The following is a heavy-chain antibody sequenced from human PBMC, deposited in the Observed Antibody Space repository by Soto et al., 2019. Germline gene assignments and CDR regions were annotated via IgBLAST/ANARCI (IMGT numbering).Heavy chain of an antibody. V-gene: IGHV3-23*01. CDR1: GFSFSSYG. CDR2: ISARGRST. Sequence: EVQLLESGGGLAQPGGSLRLSCVASGFSFSSYGMTWVRQAPGKGLDWVSSISARGRSTYYAAPVKGGFTLSRDSSRITLHLQFNCLRAEDTAVYCCAKGGWLANSLEIWGQGILVTVSS. D-gene: IGHD6-19*01. CDR3: AKGGWLANSLEI. J-gene: IGHJ4*02.